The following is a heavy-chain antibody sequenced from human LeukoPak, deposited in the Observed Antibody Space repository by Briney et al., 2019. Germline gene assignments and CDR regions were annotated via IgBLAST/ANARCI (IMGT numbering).Heavy chain of an antibody. CDR2: ISSSGSTI. Sequence: KAGGSLRLSCAASGFTFSDYYMSWIRQAPGKGLEWVSYISSSGSTIYYADSVKGRFTISRDNAKNSLYLQMNSLRAEDTAVYYCARGTSDYYDSSGWDDYWGQGTLVTVSS. V-gene: IGHV3-11*04. J-gene: IGHJ4*02. CDR1: GFTFSDYY. CDR3: ARGTSDYYDSSGWDDY. D-gene: IGHD3-22*01.